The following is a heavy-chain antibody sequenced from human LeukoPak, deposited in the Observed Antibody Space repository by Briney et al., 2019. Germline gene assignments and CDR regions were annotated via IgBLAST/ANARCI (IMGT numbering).Heavy chain of an antibody. D-gene: IGHD2/OR15-2a*01. V-gene: IGHV1-69*13. CDR1: ESTFSSYA. CDR3: ARDINRGGRFDY. Sequence: ASVTVSCKPSESTFSSYAISWVRQAPGQGLEWMGGIIPIFGTANYAQKFQGRVTITADESTSTAYMELSSLRSEDTAVYYCARDINRGGRFDYWGQGTLVTVSS. J-gene: IGHJ4*02. CDR2: IIPIFGTA.